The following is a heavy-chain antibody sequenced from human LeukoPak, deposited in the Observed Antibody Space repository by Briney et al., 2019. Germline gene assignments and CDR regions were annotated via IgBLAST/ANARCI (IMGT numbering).Heavy chain of an antibody. CDR1: GYTFTDYY. V-gene: IGHV1-2*02. D-gene: IGHD4-17*01. CDR2: MSPYSGGA. Sequence: ASVKVSCKASGYTFTDYYIHWVRQAPGQGLEWMGWMSPYSGGADYAQKFQGRVTMTGDTSLSTTYLELSSLRSDDTAVYYCARSLFYGDQGYFDYWGQGTLVTVSS. CDR3: ARSLFYGDQGYFDY. J-gene: IGHJ4*02.